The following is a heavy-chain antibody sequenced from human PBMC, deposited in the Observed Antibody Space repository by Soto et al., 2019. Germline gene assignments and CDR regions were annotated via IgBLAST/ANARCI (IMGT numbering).Heavy chain of an antibody. CDR2: ISSSSTI. J-gene: IGHJ6*03. Sequence: PGGSLRLSCAASGFTFSSYSMNWVRQAPGKGLEWVSYISSSSTIYYADSVKGRFTISRDNAKNSLYLQMNSLRAEDTAVYYCARSVPAAVLYYYYYMDVWGKGTTVTVSS. CDR1: GFTFSSYS. V-gene: IGHV3-48*01. CDR3: ARSVPAAVLYYYYYMDV. D-gene: IGHD2-2*01.